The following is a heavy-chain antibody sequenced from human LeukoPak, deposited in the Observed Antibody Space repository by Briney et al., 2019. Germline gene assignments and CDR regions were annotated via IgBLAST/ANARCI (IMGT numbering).Heavy chain of an antibody. D-gene: IGHD6-13*01. J-gene: IGHJ4*02. CDR2: IIPIFGTA. CDR1: GGTFSSYA. CDR3: ARAQFPGIAAAGTAGY. V-gene: IGHV1-69*01. Sequence: SVKVSCKASGGTFSSYAISWVRQAPGQGLEWMGGIIPIFGTANYAQKFQGRVTITADESTSTAYMELSSLRSEDTAVYYCARAQFPGIAAAGTAGYWGQGTLVTVSS.